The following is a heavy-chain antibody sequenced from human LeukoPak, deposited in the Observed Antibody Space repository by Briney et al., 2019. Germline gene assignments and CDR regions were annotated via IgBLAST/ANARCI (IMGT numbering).Heavy chain of an antibody. CDR1: GFTLSSYA. CDR3: ARGQAQQWLVSPWNYYYMDV. V-gene: IGHV3-74*01. CDR2: INSDGSST. J-gene: IGHJ6*03. D-gene: IGHD6-19*01. Sequence: GGSLRLSCAASGFTLSSYAMSWVRQAPGKGLVWVSRINSDGSSTSYADSVKGRFTISRDNAKNTLYLQMNSLRAEDTAVYYCARGQAQQWLVSPWNYYYMDVWGKGTTVTISS.